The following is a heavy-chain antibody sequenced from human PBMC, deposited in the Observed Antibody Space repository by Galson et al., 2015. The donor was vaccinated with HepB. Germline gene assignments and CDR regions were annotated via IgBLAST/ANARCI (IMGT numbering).Heavy chain of an antibody. D-gene: IGHD5-18*01. CDR3: AKSRQWLLGAFDI. CDR2: ISGSGGTR. Sequence: SLRLSCAASGSGFTFSNYAMSWVRQAPGKGLEWVSAISGSGGTRSYADSVKGRFTISRDNSKNTMFLQMNSLRAEDTAVYYCAKSRQWLLGAFDIWGQGAMVTVSS. J-gene: IGHJ3*02. V-gene: IGHV3-23*01. CDR1: GSGFTFSNYA.